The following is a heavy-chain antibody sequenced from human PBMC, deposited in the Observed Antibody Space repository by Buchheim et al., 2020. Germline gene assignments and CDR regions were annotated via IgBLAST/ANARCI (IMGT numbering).Heavy chain of an antibody. J-gene: IGHJ6*02. CDR2: IKQDGSEK. V-gene: IGHV3-7*01. CDR1: GFTFSSYW. Sequence: EVQLVESGGGLVQPGGSLRLSCAASGFTFSSYWMSWVRQAPGKGLEWVANIKQDGSEKYYVDSVKGRFTISRDNAKNSLYLQMNSLRAEDTAVYYCASHTNPNGFLEWLFNYGMDVWGQGTT. CDR3: ASHTNPNGFLEWLFNYGMDV. D-gene: IGHD3-3*01.